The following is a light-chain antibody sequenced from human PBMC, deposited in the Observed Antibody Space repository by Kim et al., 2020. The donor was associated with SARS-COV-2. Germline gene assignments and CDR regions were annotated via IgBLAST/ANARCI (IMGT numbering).Light chain of an antibody. CDR1: NIGSKS. CDR3: QVWDSSSDHPV. J-gene: IGLJ2*01. V-gene: IGLV3-21*04. CDR2: YDS. Sequence: ELTQPHSVSVAPGKTARITCGGNNIGSKSVHWYQQKPGQAPVVVIYYDSDRPSGIPERFSGSNSGNTATLTISRVEAGDEADYYCQVWDSSSDHPVFGGGTQLTVL.